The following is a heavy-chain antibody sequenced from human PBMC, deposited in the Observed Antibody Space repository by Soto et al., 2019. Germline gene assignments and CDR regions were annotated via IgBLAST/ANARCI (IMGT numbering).Heavy chain of an antibody. CDR3: ARSSRSYFDF. CDR1: DGSISRSGYF. Sequence: SETLSLTCTVSDGSISRSGYFWSWVRQHPGKGLEWIGYIYDSGSTYYNPSLKSRVSLSVDTSKNQFSLNLTSVTAADTAMYYCARSSRSYFDFWGQGTLVTVSS. J-gene: IGHJ4*02. CDR2: IYDSGST. V-gene: IGHV4-31*03.